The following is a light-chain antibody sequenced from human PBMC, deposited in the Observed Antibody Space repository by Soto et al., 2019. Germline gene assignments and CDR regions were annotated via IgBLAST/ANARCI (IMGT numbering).Light chain of an antibody. CDR3: QQYHSRPYS. CDR1: QDIGRY. J-gene: IGKJ2*03. CDR2: AAS. Sequence: DLQMTQSPSSLSASVGDRVTITCRASQDIGRYLAWFQQTPGKAPKPLIYAASSLRSGVPSKFSGSGSGTDFTLTINSLQPEDFATYFCQQYHSRPYSFGQGTKLE. V-gene: IGKV1-16*02.